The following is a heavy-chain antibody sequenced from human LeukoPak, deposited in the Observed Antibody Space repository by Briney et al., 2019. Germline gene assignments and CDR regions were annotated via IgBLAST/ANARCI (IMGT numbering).Heavy chain of an antibody. CDR1: GFTFSSYE. Sequence: GGSLRLSCAASGFTFSSYEMNWVRQAPGKGLEWVSYISSSGSTIYYADSVKGRFTISRDNSKNTLYLQMNSLRAEDTAVHYCAKALALGLNWFDPWGQGTLVTVS. D-gene: IGHD3/OR15-3a*01. CDR2: ISSSGSTI. V-gene: IGHV3-48*03. CDR3: AKALALGLNWFDP. J-gene: IGHJ5*02.